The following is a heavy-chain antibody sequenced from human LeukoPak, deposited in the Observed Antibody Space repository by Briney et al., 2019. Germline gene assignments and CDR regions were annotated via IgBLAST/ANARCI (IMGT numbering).Heavy chain of an antibody. Sequence: PSETLSLTCAVYGGSFSGYYWSWIRQPLGKGLEWIGEINHSGSTNYNPSLKSRVTISVDTSKNQFSLKLSSVTAADTAVYYCARGGYSYGYVTRPIDYWGQGTLVTVSS. D-gene: IGHD5-18*01. V-gene: IGHV4-34*01. CDR3: ARGGYSYGYVTRPIDY. J-gene: IGHJ4*02. CDR2: INHSGST. CDR1: GGSFSGYY.